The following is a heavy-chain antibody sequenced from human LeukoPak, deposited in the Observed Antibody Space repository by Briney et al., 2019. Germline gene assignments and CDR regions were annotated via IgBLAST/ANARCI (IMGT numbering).Heavy chain of an antibody. J-gene: IGHJ4*02. Sequence: GGSLRLSCAASGFTFSSYWMSWVRQAPGKGLEWVANIKQDGSEKYYVDSVKGRFTISRDNAKNSLYLQMNSLRAEDTAVYYCARGHSYGFPSGSYYFDYWGQGTLVTVSS. CDR2: IKQDGSEK. CDR3: ARGHSYGFPSGSYYFDY. D-gene: IGHD5-18*01. CDR1: GFTFSSYW. V-gene: IGHV3-7*01.